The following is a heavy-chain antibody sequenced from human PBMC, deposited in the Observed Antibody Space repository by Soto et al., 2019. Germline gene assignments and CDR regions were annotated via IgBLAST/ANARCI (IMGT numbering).Heavy chain of an antibody. CDR2: IIPILGTA. V-gene: IGHV1-69*13. J-gene: IGHJ4*02. D-gene: IGHD6-13*01. Sequence: SVKVSCKASGGTFSSYAISWVRQAPGQGLEWMGGIIPILGTANYAQKFQGRVTITADESTSTAYMELSSLRSEDTAVYYCARGPLVTAADHQWGQGTLVTVSS. CDR1: GGTFSSYA. CDR3: ARGPLVTAADHQ.